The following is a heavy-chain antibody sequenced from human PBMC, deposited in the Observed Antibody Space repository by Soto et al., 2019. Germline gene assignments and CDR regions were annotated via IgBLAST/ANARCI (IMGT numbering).Heavy chain of an antibody. J-gene: IGHJ4*02. Sequence: PGGSLSLTCAASGFSFSSDAISWVRQAPAKGLEWVSAISGSGGSTYYADSVKGRFTISRDNSKNTLYLQMNSLRAEDTAVYYCAKDGGSSWYPHDTSHFDYWGQGTLVTVSS. V-gene: IGHV3-23*01. CDR2: ISGSGGST. CDR1: GFSFSSDA. D-gene: IGHD6-13*01. CDR3: AKDGGSSWYPHDTSHFDY.